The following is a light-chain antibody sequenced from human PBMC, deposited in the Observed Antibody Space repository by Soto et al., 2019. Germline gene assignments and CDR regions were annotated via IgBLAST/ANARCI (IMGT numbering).Light chain of an antibody. J-gene: IGKJ4*01. V-gene: IGKV1-12*01. CDR1: QGISSR. CDR3: QQSNSFPLT. CDR2: AAS. Sequence: DLRMTQSPSSVSASVGDRVTITCRASQGISSRLAWYQQKPGKAPNLLIYAASSLQSGVPSRFSGSGSEADFTLTIGSLQPEDFATYYCQQSNSFPLTFGGGTKVEIK.